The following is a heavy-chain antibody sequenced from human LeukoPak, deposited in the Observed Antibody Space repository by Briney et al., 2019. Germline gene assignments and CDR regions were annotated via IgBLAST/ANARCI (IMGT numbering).Heavy chain of an antibody. CDR3: ARVAKYYDILTGRNWFDP. Sequence: SETLSLTCTVSGGSISSSSYYWGWIRQPPGKGLEWIGSIYYSGSTYYNPSLKGRVTISVDTSKNQFSLKLSSVTAADTAVYYCARVAKYYDILTGRNWFDPWGQGTLVTVSS. D-gene: IGHD3-9*01. V-gene: IGHV4-39*07. CDR1: GGSISSSSYY. CDR2: IYYSGST. J-gene: IGHJ5*02.